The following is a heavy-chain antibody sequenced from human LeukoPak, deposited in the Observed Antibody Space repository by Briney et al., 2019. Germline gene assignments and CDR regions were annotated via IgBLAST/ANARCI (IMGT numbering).Heavy chain of an antibody. D-gene: IGHD3-10*01. J-gene: IGHJ5*02. CDR2: IIPILGIA. CDR1: GGTFSSYA. V-gene: IGHV1-69*04. CDR3: ARDRTYYYGSGSYYHTPWFDP. Sequence: GASVKVSCKASGGTFSSYAISWVRQAPGQGLEWMGRIIPILGIANYAQKLQGRVTMTTDTSTSTAYMELRSLRSDDTAVYCCARDRTYYYGSGSYYHTPWFDPWGQGTLVTVSS.